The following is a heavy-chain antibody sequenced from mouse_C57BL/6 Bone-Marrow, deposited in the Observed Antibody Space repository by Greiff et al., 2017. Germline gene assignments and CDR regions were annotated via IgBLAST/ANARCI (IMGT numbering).Heavy chain of an antibody. CDR2: ISSGSSTI. CDR1: GFTFSDYG. Sequence: EVQLVESGGGLVKPGGSLKLSCAASGFTFSDYGMHWVRQAPEKGLEWVAYISSGSSTINYEDTVKGRCTISRDNAKNTLCLQMTSLRSEDTAMYYCARGILRFYWYFDVWGTGTTVTVSS. D-gene: IGHD2-12*01. V-gene: IGHV5-17*01. CDR3: ARGILRFYWYFDV. J-gene: IGHJ1*03.